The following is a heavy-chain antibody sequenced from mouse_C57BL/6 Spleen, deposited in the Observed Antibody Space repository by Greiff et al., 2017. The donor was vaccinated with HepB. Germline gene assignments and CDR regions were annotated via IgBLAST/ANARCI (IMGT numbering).Heavy chain of an antibody. J-gene: IGHJ3*01. CDR3: TTGGTVKEAWFAY. D-gene: IGHD4-1*01. Sequence: VQLQQSGAELVRPGASVKLSCTASGFNIKDDYMHWVKQRPEQGLEWIGWIDPENGDTEYASKFQGKATITADTSSNTSYLQLSSLTSEDTAVYYCTTGGTVKEAWFAYWGQVTLVTVSA. CDR1: GFNIKDDY. V-gene: IGHV14-4*01. CDR2: IDPENGDT.